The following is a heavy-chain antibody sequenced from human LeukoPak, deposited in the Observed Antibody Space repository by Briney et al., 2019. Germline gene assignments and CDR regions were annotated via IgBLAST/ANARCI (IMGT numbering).Heavy chain of an antibody. CDR1: GFTFSTHS. J-gene: IGHJ3*02. V-gene: IGHV3-48*01. CDR2: ISRSSGAI. CDR3: ARSVFWSGYYRAFDI. D-gene: IGHD3-3*01. Sequence: GGSLRLSCAASGFTFSTHSMNWVRQAPGKGLEWFSYISRSSGAIYYADSVKGRFTISRDNAKNSLYLQMNSLRADDTAVYYCARSVFWSGYYRAFDIWGQGTMVTVSS.